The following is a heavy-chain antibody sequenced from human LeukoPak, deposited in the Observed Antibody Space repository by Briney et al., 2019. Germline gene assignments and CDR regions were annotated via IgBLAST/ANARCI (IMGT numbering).Heavy chain of an antibody. J-gene: IGHJ6*02. D-gene: IGHD3-10*01. Sequence: GGSLRLSCAASGFTFSSYAMSWVRQAPGKGLEWVSAISGSGGSTYYADSVKGRFTISRDNSKNTLYLQMNSLRAEDTAVYCCANGVLVYGSGKDVWGQGTTVTVSS. V-gene: IGHV3-23*01. CDR1: GFTFSSYA. CDR3: ANGVLVYGSGKDV. CDR2: ISGSGGST.